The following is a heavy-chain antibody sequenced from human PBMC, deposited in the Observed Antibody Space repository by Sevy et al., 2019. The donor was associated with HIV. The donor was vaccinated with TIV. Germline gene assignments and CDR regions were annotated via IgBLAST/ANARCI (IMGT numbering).Heavy chain of an antibody. CDR3: VKEGGGEGGDH. J-gene: IGHJ4*02. Sequence: GGSLRLSCAASGFSYSSYGMHWVRQAPGKGLEWVAYIHYDGSSKDYADSVKGRFTISRDNSKNTLDLQMNSLRVEDTAVYYCVKEGGGEGGDHWGQGTLVTVSS. CDR2: IHYDGSSK. CDR1: GFSYSSYG. V-gene: IGHV3-30*02. D-gene: IGHD2-21*01.